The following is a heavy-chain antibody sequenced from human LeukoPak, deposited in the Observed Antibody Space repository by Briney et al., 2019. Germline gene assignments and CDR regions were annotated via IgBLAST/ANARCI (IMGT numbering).Heavy chain of an antibody. CDR1: GYTFTDYY. CDR3: ARYCSGGSCYSLLGAFDI. Sequence: ASVKVSCKASGYTFTDYYIHWVRQAPGQGLEWMGWINPNSGATNYAQKFQGRVTMTRDTSISTAYMELSRLRSDDTAVYYCARYCSGGSCYSLLGAFDIWGQGTMVTVSS. CDR2: INPNSGAT. V-gene: IGHV1-2*02. D-gene: IGHD2-15*01. J-gene: IGHJ3*02.